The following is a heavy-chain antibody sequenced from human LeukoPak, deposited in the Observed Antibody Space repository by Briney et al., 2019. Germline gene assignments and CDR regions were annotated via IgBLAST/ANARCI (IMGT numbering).Heavy chain of an antibody. CDR1: GFTFSTYG. D-gene: IGHD3-9*01. J-gene: IGHJ5*02. Sequence: GGSLRLSCAASGFTFSTYGMHWVRQAPGKGLEWVTFIRHDGSNKYYAQSVKGRFTISRDNSKNTLYLQMSSLRAEDTAVYYCAKDVGNDLTGYYNWFDPWAQGTLVTVSS. CDR2: IRHDGSNK. CDR3: AKDVGNDLTGYYNWFDP. V-gene: IGHV3-30*02.